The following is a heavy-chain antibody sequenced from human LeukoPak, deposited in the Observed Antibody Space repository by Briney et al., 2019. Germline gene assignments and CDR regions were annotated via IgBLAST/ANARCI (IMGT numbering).Heavy chain of an antibody. CDR1: EFTFSSYA. CDR3: VKDGDYYGSGSYFDY. J-gene: IGHJ4*02. D-gene: IGHD3-10*01. Sequence: GGSLRLSCSASEFTFSSYAMHWVRQAPGKGLEYVSAISSNGGSTYYADSVKGRFTISRDNSKNTLYLQMSSLRAEDTAVYYCVKDGDYYGSGSYFDYWGQGTLVTVSS. CDR2: ISSNGGST. V-gene: IGHV3-64D*09.